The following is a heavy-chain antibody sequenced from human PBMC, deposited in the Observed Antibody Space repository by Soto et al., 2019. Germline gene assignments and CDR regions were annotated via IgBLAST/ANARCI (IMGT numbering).Heavy chain of an antibody. CDR1: GDSISSTSAT. D-gene: IGHD5-12*01. CDR2: TYYRFKWYH. CDR3: VRTGYDGSRGFDY. Sequence: PPQALSLTCSIHGDSISSTSATWNWISQSPSSDLEWLGRTYYRFKWYHDYAVSVKSRIAINPDTSENQFSLQLNSVTPEDTAVYYCVRTGYDGSRGFDYWGQGTLVIVS. J-gene: IGHJ4*02. V-gene: IGHV6-1*01.